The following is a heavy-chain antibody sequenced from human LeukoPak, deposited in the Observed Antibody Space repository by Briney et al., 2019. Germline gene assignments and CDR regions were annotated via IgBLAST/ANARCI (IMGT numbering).Heavy chain of an antibody. V-gene: IGHV1-2*02. J-gene: IGHJ4*02. D-gene: IGHD4-23*01. Sequence: GASVKVSCKASGYTFIDYYMHWVRQAPGQGLEWMGWTNPNSGGTNYAQKFQGRVTITRDTSISTAYMELSRLTSDDTAVYYCARDYGGNSGGDYWGQGTLVTVSS. CDR2: TNPNSGGT. CDR3: ARDYGGNSGGDY. CDR1: GYTFIDYY.